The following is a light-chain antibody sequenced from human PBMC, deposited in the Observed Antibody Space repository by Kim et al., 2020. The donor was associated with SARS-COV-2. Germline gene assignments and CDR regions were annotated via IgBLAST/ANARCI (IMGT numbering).Light chain of an antibody. J-gene: IGKJ4*01. Sequence: ILLTQSPATLSLSPGERATLSCRASQSVRAFLAWYQQKPGQAPRLLIYDASNRATGVPARFSGSGFGTDFTLTISSLEPEDFAVYYCQQRSNWRTFGGGTKLEI. CDR2: DAS. CDR1: QSVRAF. V-gene: IGKV3-11*01. CDR3: QQRSNWRT.